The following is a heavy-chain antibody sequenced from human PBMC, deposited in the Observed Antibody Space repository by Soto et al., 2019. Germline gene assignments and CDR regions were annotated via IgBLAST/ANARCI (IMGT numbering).Heavy chain of an antibody. V-gene: IGHV4-59*08. CDR2: IYYSGST. CDR1: GGSISSYY. Sequence: SETLSLTCTVSGGSISSYYWSWIRQPPGKGLEWIGYIYYSGSTNYNPSLKSRVTISVDTSKNQFSLKLSSVTAADTAVYYCARFTYGSGRPYHFDYWGQGTLVTVS. D-gene: IGHD3-10*01. J-gene: IGHJ4*02. CDR3: ARFTYGSGRPYHFDY.